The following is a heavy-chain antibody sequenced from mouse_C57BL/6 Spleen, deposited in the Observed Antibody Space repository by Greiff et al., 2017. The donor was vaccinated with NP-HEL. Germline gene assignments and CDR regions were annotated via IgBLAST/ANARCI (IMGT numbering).Heavy chain of an antibody. Sequence: VQLQQSGAELVRPGSSVKLSCKASGYTFTSYWMDWVKQRPGQGLEWIGNIYPSDSETHYNQKFKDKATLTVDKSSSTAYMQPSSLTSEDSAVYYCARKGYYGSSYHWYFDVWGTGTTVTVSS. CDR1: GYTFTSYW. CDR3: ARKGYYGSSYHWYFDV. J-gene: IGHJ1*03. D-gene: IGHD1-1*01. CDR2: IYPSDSET. V-gene: IGHV1-61*01.